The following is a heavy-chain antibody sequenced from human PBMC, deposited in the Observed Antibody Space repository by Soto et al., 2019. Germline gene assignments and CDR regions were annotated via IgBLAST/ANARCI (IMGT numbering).Heavy chain of an antibody. D-gene: IGHD5-12*01. Sequence: QVQLVESGGGVVQPGRSLRLSCAASGLTFSRYAMHWVRQAPGKGLEWVAIISYGGSNKYYADSVRGRFTISRDNSNHTPQLIMNILKDEDTAVYYCARDREGYSGFDYPAYWGQRTLVTVSS. CDR1: GLTFSRYA. V-gene: IGHV3-30-3*01. CDR3: ARDREGYSGFDYPAY. J-gene: IGHJ4*02. CDR2: ISYGGSNK.